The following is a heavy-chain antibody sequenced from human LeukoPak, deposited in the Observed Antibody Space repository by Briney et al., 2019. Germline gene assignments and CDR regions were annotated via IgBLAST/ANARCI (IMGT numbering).Heavy chain of an antibody. J-gene: IGHJ4*01. V-gene: IGHV3-23*01. CDR2: MGGSDGKT. CDR1: GFIFKNYA. CDR3: VRADYSGLGSCVD. Sequence: AGGSLRLSCAASGFIFKNYAMSWVRQAPERGLEWVSCMGGSDGKTYYADSVKGRFTISRDYSRNTLYLEMKSLRAEDTAVYYCVRADYSGLGSCVDWGHGTLVTVSS. D-gene: IGHD3-10*01.